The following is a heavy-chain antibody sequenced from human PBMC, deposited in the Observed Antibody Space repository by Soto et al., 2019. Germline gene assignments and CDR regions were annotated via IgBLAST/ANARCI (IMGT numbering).Heavy chain of an antibody. CDR1: GYSLTSYD. Sequence: ASVKVSCKASGYSLTSYDINWVRQATGQGLEWMGWMNPNSGNTGYAQKFQGRVTMTRNTSISTAYMELSSLRSEDTAVYYCARRDIVVVPAAMMGAYYYYYCMDVWGKGTTVTVS. D-gene: IGHD2-2*01. CDR2: MNPNSGNT. CDR3: ARRDIVVVPAAMMGAYYYYYCMDV. V-gene: IGHV1-8*01. J-gene: IGHJ6*03.